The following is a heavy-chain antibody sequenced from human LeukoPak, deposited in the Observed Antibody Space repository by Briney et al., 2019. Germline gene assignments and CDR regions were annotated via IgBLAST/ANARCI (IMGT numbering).Heavy chain of an antibody. D-gene: IGHD3-10*01. Sequence: GGSLRLSCAASGFIFSSYAMSWVRQAPGKGLEWVSAISGSGGSTYYADSVKGRFTISRDNSKNTLYLQMNSLRAEDTAVYYCANLALLWFGELSHFDYWGQGTLVTVSS. CDR2: ISGSGGST. CDR1: GFIFSSYA. V-gene: IGHV3-23*01. CDR3: ANLALLWFGELSHFDY. J-gene: IGHJ4*02.